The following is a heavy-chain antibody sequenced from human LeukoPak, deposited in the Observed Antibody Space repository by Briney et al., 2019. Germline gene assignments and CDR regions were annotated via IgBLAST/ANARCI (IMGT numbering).Heavy chain of an antibody. D-gene: IGHD3-10*01. J-gene: IGHJ6*02. CDR2: INPNSGGT. V-gene: IGHV1-2*02. CDR3: ARSASMVRGVIIPSPYYYYGMDV. CDR1: GYTFTGYY. Sequence: ASVKVSCKASGYTFTGYYMHWVRQAPGQGLERMGWINPNSGGTNYAQKFQGRVTMTRDTSISTAYMELSRLRSDDTAVYYCARSASMVRGVIIPSPYYYYGMDVWGQGTTVTVSS.